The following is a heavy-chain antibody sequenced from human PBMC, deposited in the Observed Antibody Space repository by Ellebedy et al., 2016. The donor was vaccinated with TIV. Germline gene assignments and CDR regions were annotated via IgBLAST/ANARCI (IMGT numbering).Heavy chain of an antibody. CDR1: GFTFSNAW. Sequence: GGSLRLSXAASGFTFSNAWMSWVRQAPGKGLEWVGRIKSKTDGGTTDYAAPVKGRFTISRDDSKNTLYLQMNSLKTEDTAVYYCTTSSNWDGAFDIWGQGTMVTVSS. D-gene: IGHD7-27*01. V-gene: IGHV3-15*01. CDR2: IKSKTDGGTT. CDR3: TTSSNWDGAFDI. J-gene: IGHJ3*02.